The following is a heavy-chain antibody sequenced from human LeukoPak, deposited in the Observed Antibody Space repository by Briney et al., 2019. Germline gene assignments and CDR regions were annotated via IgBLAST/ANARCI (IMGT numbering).Heavy chain of an antibody. D-gene: IGHD3-10*01. CDR2: TISTGDST. J-gene: IGHJ3*01. V-gene: IGHV3-23*01. Sequence: PVQPLDSPLATISTGDSTYYADSVKGRFTISRDNSKDTVFLQVNSLRAEDTAVYYCARGGWGGNYFDAFEVWGLGTRVTVSS. CDR3: ARGGWGGNYFDAFEV.